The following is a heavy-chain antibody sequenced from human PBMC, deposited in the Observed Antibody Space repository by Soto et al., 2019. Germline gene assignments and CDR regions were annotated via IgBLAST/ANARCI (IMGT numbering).Heavy chain of an antibody. V-gene: IGHV1-18*04. D-gene: IGHD3-22*01. Sequence: QVQLVQSGADVKKPGASVKVSCKASGYTFSSYGISWVRHAPGQGLEWMGWIRGDNSKTNYAQKFRGRVTLTTDTSTSTAYMEVRSLRSDDTAVYYCARRGYFDSSGYLAYWGQGTLVTVSS. CDR1: GYTFSSYG. CDR2: IRGDNSKT. J-gene: IGHJ4*02. CDR3: ARRGYFDSSGYLAY.